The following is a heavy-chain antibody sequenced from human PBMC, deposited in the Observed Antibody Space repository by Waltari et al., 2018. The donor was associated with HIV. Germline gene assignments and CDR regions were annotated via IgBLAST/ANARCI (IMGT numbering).Heavy chain of an antibody. CDR1: GYSFPTDW. Sequence: QLVQSGAEVKKPGESLKISCKGSGYSFPTDWFAWARQVPGKGLEWRGISDPGESDTICRPSFQGKVTMAVARSSNTAYGQWSSLKASDSAMYCCARVSDYMFDGSGTVGNFDLWGRGTLLIVSS. D-gene: IGHD3-22*01. CDR2: SDPGESDT. CDR3: ARVSDYMFDGSGTVGNFDL. J-gene: IGHJ2*01. V-gene: IGHV5-51*01.